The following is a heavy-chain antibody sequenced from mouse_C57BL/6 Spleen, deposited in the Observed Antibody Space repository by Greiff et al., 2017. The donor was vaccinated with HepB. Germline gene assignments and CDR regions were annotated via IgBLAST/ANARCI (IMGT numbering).Heavy chain of an antibody. V-gene: IGHV1-26*01. CDR3: ARWLIYYEYDEGFAY. J-gene: IGHJ3*01. D-gene: IGHD2-4*01. Sequence: EVQLQQSGPELVKPGASVKISCKASGYTFTDYYMNWVKQSHGKSLEWIGDINPNNGGTSYNQKFKGKATLTVDKSSSTAYMELRSLTSEDSAVYYCARWLIYYEYDEGFAYWGQGTLVTVSA. CDR1: GYTFTDYY. CDR2: INPNNGGT.